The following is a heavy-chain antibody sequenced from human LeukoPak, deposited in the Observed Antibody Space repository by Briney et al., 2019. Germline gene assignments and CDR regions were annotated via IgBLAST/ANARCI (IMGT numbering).Heavy chain of an antibody. CDR3: AAGEWLGHY. J-gene: IGHJ4*02. V-gene: IGHV3-21*01. Sequence: GGSLRLSCAASGFTFDDYAMHWVRQAPGKGLEWVSSISSSRSYIDYADSVKGRFTISRDNAKNSLHLQINSLRAEDTAVYYCAAGEWLGHYWGQGTLVTVSS. CDR1: GFTFDDYA. D-gene: IGHD3-16*01. CDR2: ISSSRSYI.